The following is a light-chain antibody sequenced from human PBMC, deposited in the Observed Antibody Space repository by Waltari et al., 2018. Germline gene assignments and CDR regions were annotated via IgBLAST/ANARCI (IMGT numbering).Light chain of an antibody. CDR3: MHSVQWPWT. V-gene: IGKV2-30*01. Sequence: DVVMTQSPLSLPATLGQPASISCRSSQSLVYSDGITYLNWFQQRPGQSPRRLIYNVSNRGAGVPDRVSGSGSGTEFTLKISRVETEDVGVYYCMHSVQWPWTFGQGTKVEIK. J-gene: IGKJ1*01. CDR2: NVS. CDR1: QSLVYSDGITY.